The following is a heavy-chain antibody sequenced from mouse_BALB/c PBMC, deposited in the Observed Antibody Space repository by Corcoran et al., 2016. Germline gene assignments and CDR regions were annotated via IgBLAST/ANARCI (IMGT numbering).Heavy chain of an antibody. D-gene: IGHD3-2*01. CDR3: ASRGQLGLGFAY. CDR1: GYTFTSYV. J-gene: IGHJ3*01. Sequence: EVQLQQSGPELVKPGASVKMSCKASGYTFTSYVMHWVKQKPGQGLEWIGYINPYNDGTKYNKKFKGKATLTSDKSSSTVYMELSSLTSEDSAVYYCASRGQLGLGFAYWGQGTLVTVSA. V-gene: IGHV1S136*01. CDR2: INPYNDGT.